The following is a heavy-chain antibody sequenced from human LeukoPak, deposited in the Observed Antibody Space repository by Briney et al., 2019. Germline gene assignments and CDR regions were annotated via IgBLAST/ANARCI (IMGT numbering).Heavy chain of an antibody. CDR3: ARGYDFWSGYYM. V-gene: IGHV1-69*13. CDR2: IIPIFGTA. Sequence: GASVKVSCKASGGTFSSYAISWVRQAPGQGLEWMGGIIPIFGTANYAQKLQGRVTITADESTSTAYMELSSLRSEDTAVYYCARGYDFWSGYYMWGQGTLVTVSS. D-gene: IGHD3-3*01. J-gene: IGHJ4*02. CDR1: GGTFSSYA.